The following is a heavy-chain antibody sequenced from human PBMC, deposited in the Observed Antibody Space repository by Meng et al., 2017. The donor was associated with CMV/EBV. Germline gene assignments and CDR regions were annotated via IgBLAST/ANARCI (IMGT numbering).Heavy chain of an antibody. CDR1: GGTFSSYA. D-gene: IGHD4-17*01. Sequence: IQLVQAGAEVKKPGSSGKVLCKASGGTFSSYAISWVRQAPGQGLEWMGGIIPIFGTANYAQKFQGRVTITADESTSTAYMELSSLRSEDTAVYYCAREVDDYGDGWYFDLWGRGTLVTVSS. CDR3: AREVDDYGDGWYFDL. CDR2: IIPIFGTA. J-gene: IGHJ2*01. V-gene: IGHV1-69*12.